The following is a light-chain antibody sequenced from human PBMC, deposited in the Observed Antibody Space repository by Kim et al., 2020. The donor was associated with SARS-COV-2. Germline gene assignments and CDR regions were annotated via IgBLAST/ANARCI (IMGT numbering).Light chain of an antibody. Sequence: EIVLTQSPATLSLSPGERATLSCRASQYIDNWLAWYQQKPGQVPRLLIYDASNSATGIPARFSGSGSGTDFTLTISSLESEDFAVYYCQHRRTWPLTFGQGTKLEIK. CDR3: QHRRTWPLT. V-gene: IGKV3-11*01. J-gene: IGKJ2*01. CDR1: QYIDNW. CDR2: DAS.